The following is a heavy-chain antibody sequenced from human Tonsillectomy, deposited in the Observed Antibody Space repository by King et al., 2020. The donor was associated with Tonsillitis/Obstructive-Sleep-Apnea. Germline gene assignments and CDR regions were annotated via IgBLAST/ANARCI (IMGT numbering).Heavy chain of an antibody. CDR3: ARDSRSHYYDTSGYYTCEY. V-gene: IGHV1-18*01. Sequence: VQLVESGAEVKKPGASVKVSCKASGYTFTTYGISWVRQAPGQGLEWMGWISAYNGDTNYAQKLQDRVTMTTDTSTSTAYMEVRSLRSDDTAVYYCARDSRSHYYDTSGYYTCEYWGQGTLVTVSS. CDR2: ISAYNGDT. D-gene: IGHD3-22*01. J-gene: IGHJ4*02. CDR1: GYTFTTYG.